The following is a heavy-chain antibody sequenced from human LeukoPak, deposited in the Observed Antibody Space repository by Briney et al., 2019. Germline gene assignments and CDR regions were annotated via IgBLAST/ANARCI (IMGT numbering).Heavy chain of an antibody. Sequence: SGPTLVKPTQPLTLPCTFPRVLLSTSRVGVGWIRQPPGKALECLALTLWEDDKRYSPTLKRRLTITKDTSKNQVVLTMTNMDPVDTATYYCAHDRLTGYYQFQHWGQGTLVTVSS. V-gene: IGHV2-5*02. J-gene: IGHJ1*01. CDR3: AHDRLTGYYQFQH. CDR2: TLWEDDK. CDR1: RVLLSTSRVG. D-gene: IGHD3-9*01.